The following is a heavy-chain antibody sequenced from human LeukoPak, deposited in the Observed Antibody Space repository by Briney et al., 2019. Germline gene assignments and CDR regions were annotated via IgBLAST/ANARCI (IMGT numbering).Heavy chain of an antibody. CDR1: GGSISSYY. Sequence: PSETLSLTCTVPGGSISSYYWSWIRQPAGKGLEWIGRIHRSGSTNYNPSLKSRVTMSADTSKNQFSLKLSSVTAADTAVYYCARFGPGTRDFDIWGQGTMVTVSS. CDR2: IHRSGST. J-gene: IGHJ3*02. D-gene: IGHD3/OR15-3a*01. V-gene: IGHV4-4*07. CDR3: ARFGPGTRDFDI.